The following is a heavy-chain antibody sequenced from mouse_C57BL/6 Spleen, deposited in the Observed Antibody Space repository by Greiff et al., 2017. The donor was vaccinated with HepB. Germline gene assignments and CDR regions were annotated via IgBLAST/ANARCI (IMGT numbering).Heavy chain of an antibody. V-gene: IGHV5-6*01. Sequence: VQLKESGGDLVKPGGSLKLSCAASGFTFSSYGMSWVRQTPDKRLEWVATISSGGSYTYYPDSVKGRFTISRDNAKNTLYLQMSSLKSEDTAMYYCASEPYYFDYWGQGTTLTVSS. CDR1: GFTFSSYG. J-gene: IGHJ2*01. CDR2: ISSGGSYT. CDR3: ASEPYYFDY.